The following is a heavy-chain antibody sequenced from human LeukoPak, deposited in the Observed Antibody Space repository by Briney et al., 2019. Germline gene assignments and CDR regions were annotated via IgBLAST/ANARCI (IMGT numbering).Heavy chain of an antibody. CDR2: ISYDGSNK. J-gene: IGHJ6*02. CDR1: GFTFSSYA. D-gene: IGHD3-10*01. V-gene: IGHV3-30-3*01. CDR3: ARVGSGSYRAFDYYYYGMDV. Sequence: PGGSLRLSCAASGFTFSSYAMHWVRQAPGKGVEWVAVISYDGSNKYYADSVKGRFTISRDNSKNTLYLQMNSLRAEDTAVYYCARVGSGSYRAFDYYYYGMDVWGQGTTVTVSS.